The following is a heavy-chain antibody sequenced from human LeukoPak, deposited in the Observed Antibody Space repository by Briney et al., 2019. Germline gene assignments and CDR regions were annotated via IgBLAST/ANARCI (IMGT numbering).Heavy chain of an antibody. V-gene: IGHV4-38-2*02. J-gene: IGHJ4*02. Sequence: SETLSLTCTVSGYSISSGHYWGWIRQAPGKGLEWIGSLYYRGSTYYNPSLKSRVTISVDTSKNQFSLKLSSVTAADTAVYYCARETRNYYDSSGYYVFDYWGQGTLVTVSS. CDR2: LYYRGST. D-gene: IGHD3-22*01. CDR3: ARETRNYYDSSGYYVFDY. CDR1: GYSISSGHY.